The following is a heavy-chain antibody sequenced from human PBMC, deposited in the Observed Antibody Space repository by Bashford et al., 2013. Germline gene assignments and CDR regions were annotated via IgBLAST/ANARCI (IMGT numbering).Heavy chain of an antibody. Sequence: GSLRLSCAASGFTFSNYRMHWVRQAPGKGLVWVALISYDGGNKYYADSVKGRFTISRDNSKNTLFLQMNSLRAEDTAVYYCASNEKQQLVQYYYYYGMDVWGQGTTVTVSS. D-gene: IGHD6-13*01. CDR1: GFTFSNYR. J-gene: IGHJ6*02. V-gene: IGHV3-30-3*01. CDR2: ISYDGGNK. CDR3: ASNEKQQLVQYYYYYGMDV.